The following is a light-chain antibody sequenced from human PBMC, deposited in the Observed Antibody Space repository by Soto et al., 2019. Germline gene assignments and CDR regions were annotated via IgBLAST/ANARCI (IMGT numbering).Light chain of an antibody. CDR1: KSVSSSY. Sequence: EIVLPQSPGTLSLSPGERATLYCRASKSVSSSYLAWYQQKPGQAPRLLIYGASSRATSIPDRFSGSVSGTDFTLTISRLEPEDFAVYYCQQYGSSPSTCGPVTKVDIK. CDR3: QQYGSSPST. CDR2: GAS. V-gene: IGKV3-20*01. J-gene: IGKJ3*01.